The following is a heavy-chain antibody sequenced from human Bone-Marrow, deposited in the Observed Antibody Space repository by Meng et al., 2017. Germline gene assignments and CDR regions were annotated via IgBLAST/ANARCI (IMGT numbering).Heavy chain of an antibody. CDR3: ARVKVGALRNNWFDP. D-gene: IGHD1-26*01. CDR2: ISSSGSTI. CDR1: GFTFSDYY. V-gene: IGHV3-11*01. J-gene: IGHJ5*02. Sequence: GESLKISCAASGFTFSDYYMSWIRQAPGKGLEWVSYISSSGSTIYYADSVKGRFTISRDNAKNSLYLQMNSLRAEDMAVYYCARVKVGALRNNWFDPWGQGTLVTVSS.